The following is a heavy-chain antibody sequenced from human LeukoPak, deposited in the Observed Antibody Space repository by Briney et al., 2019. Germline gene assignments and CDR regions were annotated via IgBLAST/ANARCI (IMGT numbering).Heavy chain of an antibody. V-gene: IGHV3-30*04. CDR3: ARDPRRYSSGYSSLFDY. CDR2: ISYDGSTK. Sequence: PGGSLRLSCAASGFTFSSYAMHWVRQAPGKGLEWVAVISYDGSTKYYADSVKGRFTISRDNSKNTLYLQMNSLRAEDTAVYYCARDPRRYSSGYSSLFDYWGQGTLVTVSS. D-gene: IGHD3-22*01. CDR1: GFTFSSYA. J-gene: IGHJ4*02.